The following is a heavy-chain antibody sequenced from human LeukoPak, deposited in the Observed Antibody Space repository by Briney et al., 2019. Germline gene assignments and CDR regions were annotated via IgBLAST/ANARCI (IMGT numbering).Heavy chain of an antibody. V-gene: IGHV3-33*06. CDR3: AKQGDTAMVDY. D-gene: IGHD5-18*01. Sequence: PGGSLRLSCAASGFTFSSYGMHWVRQAPGTGVEGVAVIWYDGSNKYYADSVKGRFTISRDNSQNTLYLQMNSLRAEDTAVYYCAKQGDTAMVDYWGQGTLVTVSS. CDR1: GFTFSSYG. J-gene: IGHJ4*02. CDR2: IWYDGSNK.